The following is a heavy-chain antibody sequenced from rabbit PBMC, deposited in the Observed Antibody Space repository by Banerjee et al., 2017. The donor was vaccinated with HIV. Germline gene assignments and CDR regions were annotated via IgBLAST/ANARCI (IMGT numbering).Heavy chain of an antibody. J-gene: IGHJ4*01. CDR2: INTSSGNT. Sequence: QEQLEESGGGLVQPEGSLTLTCTASGFSFSNKYVMCWVRQAPGKGLEWIACINTSSGNTVYATWAKGRFTISKTSSTTVTLQMTSLTVADTATYFCAGNNNDLAFNLWGPGTLVTVS. CDR3: AGNNNDLAFNL. D-gene: IGHD5-1*01. V-gene: IGHV1S45*01. CDR1: GFSFSNKYV.